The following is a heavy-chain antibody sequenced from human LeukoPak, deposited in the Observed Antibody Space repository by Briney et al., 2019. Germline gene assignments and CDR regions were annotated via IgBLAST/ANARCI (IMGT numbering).Heavy chain of an antibody. CDR1: GFTFTSYS. CDR2: ISSSRTSI. J-gene: IGHJ4*02. V-gene: IGHV3-21*01. Sequence: GGSLRLSCTASGFTFTSYSTNWVRQAPGKELEWLSSISSSRTSIFYADSLKGRFTNSRDNAKASLYLQMNSLRDEDTAVYYCARAPGGGLDYFDFWGQGTLVTVSS. CDR3: ARAPGGGLDYFDF. D-gene: IGHD2-15*01.